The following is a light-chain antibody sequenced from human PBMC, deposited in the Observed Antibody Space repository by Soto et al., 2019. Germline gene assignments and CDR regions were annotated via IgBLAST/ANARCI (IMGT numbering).Light chain of an antibody. CDR1: SSNIGAGYD. J-gene: IGLJ2*01. Sequence: QTVVTQPPSVSGAPGQTVTISCTGSSSNIGAGYDVHWYQQPPGAAPKLLIYANKNRPSGVPERFSGSKSGASGSLAITGLRAEDEADYFCQSYDNSLSTSIFGGGTKLTVL. CDR3: QSYDNSLSTSI. CDR2: ANK. V-gene: IGLV1-40*03.